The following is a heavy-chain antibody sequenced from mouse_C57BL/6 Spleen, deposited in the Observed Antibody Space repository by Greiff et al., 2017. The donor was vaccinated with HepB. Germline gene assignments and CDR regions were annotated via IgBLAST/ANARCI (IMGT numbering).Heavy chain of an antibody. D-gene: IGHD2-3*01. J-gene: IGHJ2*01. CDR2: ISYDGSN. Sequence: DVQLQESGPGLVKPSQSLSLTCSVTGYSITSGYYWNWIRQFPGNKLEWMGYISYDGSNNYNPSLKNRISITRDTSKNQFYLKLNSVTTEDTATYYCAKGGLLCYFDYWGQGTTLTVSS. CDR1: GYSITSGYY. CDR3: AKGGLLCYFDY. V-gene: IGHV3-6*01.